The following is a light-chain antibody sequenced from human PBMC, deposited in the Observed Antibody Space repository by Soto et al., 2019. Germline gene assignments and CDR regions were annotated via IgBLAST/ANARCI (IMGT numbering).Light chain of an antibody. CDR3: SSYTSNTIVV. V-gene: IGLV2-14*03. Sequence: QSALTQPASVSGSPGQSITISCTGTSSDVGGYDYVSWYQQHPGKVPKLMIYDVNNRPSGVSNRFSGSKSGNAASLTISGLQAEDEADYYCSSYTSNTIVVFGGGTKPTVL. J-gene: IGLJ2*01. CDR1: SSDVGGYDY. CDR2: DVN.